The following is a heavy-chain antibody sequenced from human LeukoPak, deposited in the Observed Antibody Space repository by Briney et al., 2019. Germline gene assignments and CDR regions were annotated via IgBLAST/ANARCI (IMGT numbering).Heavy chain of an antibody. CDR2: TTHSGST. J-gene: IGHJ4*02. Sequence: SETLSLTCAVYIESFSGYYWSWIHQPPRKGLHWIGETTHSGSTNYNPSLKSRVTISVDTSKNQFSLKLSSLIAADTAVDYCARARGDLSLDYWGRGTPVTVSS. CDR1: IESFSGYY. D-gene: IGHD2-21*02. CDR3: ARARGDLSLDY. V-gene: IGHV4-34*01.